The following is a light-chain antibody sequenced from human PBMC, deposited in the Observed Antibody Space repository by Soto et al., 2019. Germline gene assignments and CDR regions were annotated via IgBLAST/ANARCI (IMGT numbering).Light chain of an antibody. J-gene: IGKJ4*01. Sequence: EIVLTQSPGTLSLSPGERATLSCRASQSVSSSYLAWYKQKPGQAPRLLIYGAFSTATGIPDRFSGSVSGTDFTLTISRLEPEDFAVYSCQQYGSSPPLTFGGGTKVEIK. CDR3: QQYGSSPPLT. CDR2: GAF. V-gene: IGKV3-20*01. CDR1: QSVSSSY.